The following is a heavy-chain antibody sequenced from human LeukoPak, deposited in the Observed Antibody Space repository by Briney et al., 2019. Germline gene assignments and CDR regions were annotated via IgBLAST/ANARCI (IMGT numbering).Heavy chain of an antibody. J-gene: IGHJ4*02. CDR2: IYYSGST. Sequence: SETLSLTCTVSGGSISSYYWSWIRQPPGKGLEWIGCIYYSGSTNYNPSLKSRVTISVDTSKNQFSLKLSSVTAADTAVYYCARGGSSSWFFDYWGQGTLVTVSS. V-gene: IGHV4-59*12. CDR1: GGSISSYY. D-gene: IGHD6-13*01. CDR3: ARGGSSSWFFDY.